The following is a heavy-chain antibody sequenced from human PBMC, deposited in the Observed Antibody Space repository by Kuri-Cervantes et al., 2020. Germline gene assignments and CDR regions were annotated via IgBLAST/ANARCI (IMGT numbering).Heavy chain of an antibody. V-gene: IGHV3-48*02. Sequence: GGSLRLSCAASGFTFSSYSMNWVRQAPGKGLEWVSYISSSSSTIYYADSVKGRFTISRDNAKNSLYLQMNSLRDEDTAVYYCAKGGSPPYYFDLSGSSVWGQGTMVTVSS. J-gene: IGHJ3*01. D-gene: IGHD3-22*01. CDR2: ISSSSSTI. CDR3: AKGGSPPYYFDLSGSSV. CDR1: GFTFSSYS.